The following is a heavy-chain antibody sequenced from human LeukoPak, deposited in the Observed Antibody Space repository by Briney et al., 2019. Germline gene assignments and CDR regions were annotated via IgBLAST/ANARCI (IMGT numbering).Heavy chain of an antibody. Sequence: GGSLRLSCGASGLTVSSYAMSWVRQAPGKGLEWVSTIIGSAANTYYADSVKGRFTISRDDSKNTVYLQMNSLRAEDTAVYSCAKYTSGTSYRGLDQWGHGTLVTVSP. CDR3: AKYTSGTSYRGLDQ. CDR1: GLTVSSYA. CDR2: IIGSAANT. V-gene: IGHV3-23*01. J-gene: IGHJ4*01. D-gene: IGHD3-10*01.